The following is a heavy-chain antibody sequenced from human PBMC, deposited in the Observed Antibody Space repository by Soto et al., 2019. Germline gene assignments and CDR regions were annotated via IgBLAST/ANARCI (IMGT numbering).Heavy chain of an antibody. Sequence: ASVKVSCKASGYTFTSYGISCVQQAPGQVLEWMGWISAYNGNTNYAQKLQGRVTMTTDTSTSTAYMELRSLRSDDTAVYYCARDLGQIRTGGYCSSTSCPNSYGMDVWGQGTTVTVSS. CDR2: ISAYNGNT. CDR3: ARDLGQIRTGGYCSSTSCPNSYGMDV. D-gene: IGHD2-2*01. V-gene: IGHV1-18*01. J-gene: IGHJ6*02. CDR1: GYTFTSYG.